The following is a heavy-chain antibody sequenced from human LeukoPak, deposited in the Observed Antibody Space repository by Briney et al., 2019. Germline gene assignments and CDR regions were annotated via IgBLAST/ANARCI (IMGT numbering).Heavy chain of an antibody. CDR2: ISYDGSNK. J-gene: IGHJ4*02. CDR1: GFTFSSYA. D-gene: IGHD3-16*01. V-gene: IGHV3-30-3*01. CDR3: AKVGGVWGDFDY. Sequence: PGGSLRLSCAASGFTFSSYAIHWVRQAPGKGLEWVAVISYDGSNKYYADSVKGRFTISRDNSKNTLYLQMNSLRAEDTAVYYCAKVGGVWGDFDYWGQGTLVTVSS.